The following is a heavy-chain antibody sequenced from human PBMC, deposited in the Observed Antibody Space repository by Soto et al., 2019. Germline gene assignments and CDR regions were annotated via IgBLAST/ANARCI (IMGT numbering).Heavy chain of an antibody. CDR3: ARVWGSSGSDP. D-gene: IGHD1-26*01. J-gene: IGHJ5*02. CDR1: GFTFSSYG. V-gene: IGHV3-33*01. CDR2: IWYDGSNK. Sequence: QVQLVESGGGVVQPGRYLRLSCAASGFTFSSYGMHWVRQAPGKGLEWVAVIWYDGSNKYYADSVKGRFTISRDNSKNTLYLQMNSLRAEDTAVYYCARVWGSSGSDPWGEGALVTVSS.